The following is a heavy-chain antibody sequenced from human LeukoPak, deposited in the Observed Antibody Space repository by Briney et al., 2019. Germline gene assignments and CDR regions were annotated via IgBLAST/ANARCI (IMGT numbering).Heavy chain of an antibody. CDR2: INPNSGAT. V-gene: IGHV1-2*02. CDR1: GYTFTGYS. D-gene: IGHD1-26*01. Sequence: ASVKVSCKASGYTFTGYSMHWVRQAPGQGLEWMGWINPNSGATNYAQKFQGRVTMTRDTSISTAYMELSRLRSDDTAVYYCATSWSYRIIDYWGQGTLVTVSS. CDR3: ATSWSYRIIDY. J-gene: IGHJ4*02.